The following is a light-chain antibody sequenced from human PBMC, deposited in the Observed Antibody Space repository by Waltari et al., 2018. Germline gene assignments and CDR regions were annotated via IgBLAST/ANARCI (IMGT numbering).Light chain of an antibody. J-gene: IGLJ3*02. CDR3: CSYAGSITFWV. CDR2: DVT. V-gene: IGLV2-11*01. Sequence: QSALTQPRSVSGSPGQSVNISCTGTSSDVGGYNYVSWYQHHPGKAPKLIIYDVTKRPSGVPDRFSASKSDNTASLTISGLQAEDEADYYCCSYAGSITFWVFGGGTKLTVL. CDR1: SSDVGGYNY.